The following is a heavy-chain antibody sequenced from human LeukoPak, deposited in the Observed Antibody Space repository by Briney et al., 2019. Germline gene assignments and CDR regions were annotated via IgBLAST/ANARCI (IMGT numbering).Heavy chain of an antibody. CDR1: GGSIISSDYY. D-gene: IGHD5-18*01. Sequence: SATLSLTCTVSGGSIISSDYYWGWIRQPPGKGLEWIGSISYIGTAFYNPSLKTRVTISVNTSKNQFSLKINSVTAADTARYYCAGLAGGHSLKYWGQGTLVTVSS. CDR2: ISYIGTA. J-gene: IGHJ4*02. V-gene: IGHV4-39*01. CDR3: AGLAGGHSLKY.